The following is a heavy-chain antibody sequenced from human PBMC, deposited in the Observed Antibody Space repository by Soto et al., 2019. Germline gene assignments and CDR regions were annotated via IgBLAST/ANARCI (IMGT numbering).Heavy chain of an antibody. CDR1: GGSISSGDYY. CDR2: ILYSGTT. D-gene: IGHD2-8*01. J-gene: IGHJ4*02. Sequence: QVQLQESGPGLVKPSQTLSLTCTVSGGSISSGDYYWSWIRQPPGKGLEWIGYILYSGTTNYNPSLESRLTISVDTSKNQFSXXLTSVTAADTAVYYCARNGALDYWGRGTLVTV. CDR3: ARNGALDY. V-gene: IGHV4-30-4*01.